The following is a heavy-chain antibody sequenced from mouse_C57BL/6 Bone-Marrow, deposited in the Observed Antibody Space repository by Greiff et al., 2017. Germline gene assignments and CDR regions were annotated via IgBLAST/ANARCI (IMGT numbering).Heavy chain of an antibody. CDR1: GYTFTSYW. V-gene: IGHV1-69*01. CDR3: ARADYYGSSYEDAMDY. Sequence: VQLQQSGPELVMPGASVKLSCKASGYTFTSYWMHWVKQRPGQGLEWIGEIVPSDSYTNYNQKFKGKSTLTVDKSSSTAYMQLSSLTSEDSAVYYCARADYYGSSYEDAMDYWGQGTSVTVSS. J-gene: IGHJ4*01. CDR2: IVPSDSYT. D-gene: IGHD1-1*01.